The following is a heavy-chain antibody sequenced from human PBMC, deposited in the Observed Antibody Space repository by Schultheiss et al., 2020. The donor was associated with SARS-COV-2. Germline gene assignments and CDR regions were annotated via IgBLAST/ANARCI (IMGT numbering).Heavy chain of an antibody. CDR1: GFTFGDYA. CDR3: ARVASTDGAFDI. V-gene: IGHV3-23*01. Sequence: GGSLRLSCTASGFTFGDYAMSWVRQAPGKGLEWVSAISGSGGSTYYADSVKGRFTISRDNSKNTLYLQMNSLRAEDTAVYYCARVASTDGAFDIWGQGTMVTVSS. CDR2: ISGSGGST. J-gene: IGHJ3*02.